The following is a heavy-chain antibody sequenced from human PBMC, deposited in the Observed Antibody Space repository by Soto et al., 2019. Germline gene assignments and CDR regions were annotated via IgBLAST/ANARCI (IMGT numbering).Heavy chain of an antibody. D-gene: IGHD4-17*01. CDR2: IYYSGST. CDR3: ARRYGPGFVY. J-gene: IGHJ4*02. CDR1: GGSISSYY. Sequence: QVQLQESGPGLVKPSETLSLTCTVSGGSISSYYWSWIRQPPGKGLEWIGYIYYSGSTNYNPSLKSRVTISVDTSKNQFSLKLSSVTAADTAVYYCARRYGPGFVYWGQGTLVTVSS. V-gene: IGHV4-59*08.